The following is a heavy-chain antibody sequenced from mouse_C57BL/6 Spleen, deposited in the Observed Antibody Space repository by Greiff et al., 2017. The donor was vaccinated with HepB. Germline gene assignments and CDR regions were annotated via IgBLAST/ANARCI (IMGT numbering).Heavy chain of an antibody. CDR3: GGGSSGYYFDY. D-gene: IGHD1-1*01. J-gene: IGHJ2*01. Sequence: EVKLQQSGPELVKPGASVKISCKASGYTFTDYYMNWVKQSHGKSLEWIGDINPNNGGTSYNQKFKGKATLTVDKSSSTAYMELRSLTSEDSAVYYCGGGSSGYYFDYWGQGTTLTVSS. V-gene: IGHV1-26*01. CDR2: INPNNGGT. CDR1: GYTFTDYY.